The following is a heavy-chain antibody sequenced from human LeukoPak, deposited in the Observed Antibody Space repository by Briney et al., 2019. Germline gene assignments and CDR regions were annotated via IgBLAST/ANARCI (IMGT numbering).Heavy chain of an antibody. V-gene: IGHV3-23*01. J-gene: IGHJ4*02. Sequence: GGTLRLSCAASGFTFSSYWMHWVRQAPGKGLEWVSAISGSGGSTYYADSVKGRFTISRDNSKNTLYLQMNSLRAEDTAVYYCAKVDVGGWFNYWGQGTLVTVSS. CDR2: ISGSGGST. D-gene: IGHD6-19*01. CDR3: AKVDVGGWFNY. CDR1: GFTFSSYW.